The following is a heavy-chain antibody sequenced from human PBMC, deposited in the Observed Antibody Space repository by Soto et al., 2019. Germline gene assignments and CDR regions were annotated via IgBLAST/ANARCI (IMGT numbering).Heavy chain of an antibody. Sequence: SETLSLTCTVSGGSISSSSYYWGWIRQPPGKGLEWIGSIYYSGSTYYNPSLKSRVTISVDTSKNQFSLKLSSVTAADTAVYYCARRGYKNYYYYMDVWGKGTTVTVSS. D-gene: IGHD1-20*01. J-gene: IGHJ6*03. V-gene: IGHV4-39*01. CDR1: GGSISSSSYY. CDR3: ARRGYKNYYYYMDV. CDR2: IYYSGST.